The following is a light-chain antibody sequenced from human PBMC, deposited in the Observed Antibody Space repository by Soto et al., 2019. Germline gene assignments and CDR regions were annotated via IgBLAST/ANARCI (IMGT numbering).Light chain of an antibody. J-gene: IGKJ4*01. V-gene: IGKV1-8*01. Sequence: AIRMTHSPSSFSASTGDRVTITCRASQGISSYLAWYQQKPGKAPKLLIYAASPLQSGVPSRFSGSGSGTDFTLTISCLQSEDFATYYCQQYYSYPLTFGGGTKVEIK. CDR3: QQYYSYPLT. CDR2: AAS. CDR1: QGISSY.